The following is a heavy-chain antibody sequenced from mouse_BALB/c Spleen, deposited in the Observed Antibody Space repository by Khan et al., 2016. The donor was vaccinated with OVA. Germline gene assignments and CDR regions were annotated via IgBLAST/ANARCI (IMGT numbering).Heavy chain of an antibody. Sequence: VQLKESGPELVKPGASVKISCKTSGYTFPEYTVHWVKQSLGKSLDWIGFINPNNGDTAYNQKFKGKATLTADKSSSTAYMELRSLTSEDSAVYYCARDEGGYWGQGTSVTVAS. J-gene: IGHJ4*01. V-gene: IGHV1-22*01. CDR3: ARDEGGY. CDR2: INPNNGDT. CDR1: GYTFPEYT.